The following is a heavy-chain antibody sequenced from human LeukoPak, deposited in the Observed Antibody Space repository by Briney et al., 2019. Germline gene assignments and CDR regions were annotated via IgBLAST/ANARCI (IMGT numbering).Heavy chain of an antibody. CDR2: IIPILGIA. D-gene: IGHD2-2*01. J-gene: IGHJ3*02. CDR3: ALSLLSIAFDI. CDR1: GGTFSSYA. Sequence: GSSVKVSCKASGGTFSSYAISWVRQAPGQGLEWMGRIIPILGIANYAQKFQGRVTITADESTSTAYMELSSLRSEDTAVYYCALSLLSIAFDIWGQGTMVTVSS. V-gene: IGHV1-69*04.